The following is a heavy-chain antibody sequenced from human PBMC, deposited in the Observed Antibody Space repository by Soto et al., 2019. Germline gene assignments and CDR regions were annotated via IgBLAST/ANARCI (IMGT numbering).Heavy chain of an antibody. D-gene: IGHD4-17*01. CDR1: GVSISSYY. CDR3: ARVGGMTTVTTYFDY. V-gene: IGHV4-59*01. CDR2: IYYSGST. J-gene: IGHJ4*02. Sequence: SQTLSLTCTVSGVSISSYYGILLRQPQGKGLEWIGYIYYSGSTNYNPSLKSRVTISVDTSKNQFSLKLSSVTAADTAVYYCARVGGMTTVTTYFDYWGQGTLVTVSS.